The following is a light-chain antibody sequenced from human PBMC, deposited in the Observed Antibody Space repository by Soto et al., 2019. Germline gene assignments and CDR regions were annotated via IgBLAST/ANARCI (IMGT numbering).Light chain of an antibody. Sequence: DIQMTQSPSTLSASVGDRVTITCRASQSISSWLAWYQQKPGKAPKLLIYKASSLESGVPSRFSGSGSGTEFTLTISSLLPDDFATYYCQQYNSYIAFGQGTRLEIK. CDR1: QSISSW. V-gene: IGKV1-5*03. J-gene: IGKJ5*01. CDR2: KAS. CDR3: QQYNSYIA.